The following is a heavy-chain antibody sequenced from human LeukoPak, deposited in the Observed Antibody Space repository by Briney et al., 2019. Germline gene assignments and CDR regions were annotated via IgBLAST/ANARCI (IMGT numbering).Heavy chain of an antibody. Sequence: ASVKVSCKASGGTFSSYAISWVRQAPGQGLEWMGGIIPIFGTANYAQKFQGRVTITTDESTSTAYMELSSLRSEDTAVYYCASCSGAPGMWDYMDVWGKGTTVTVSS. CDR2: IIPIFGTA. D-gene: IGHD6-13*01. J-gene: IGHJ6*03. CDR1: GGTFSSYA. V-gene: IGHV1-69*05. CDR3: ASCSGAPGMWDYMDV.